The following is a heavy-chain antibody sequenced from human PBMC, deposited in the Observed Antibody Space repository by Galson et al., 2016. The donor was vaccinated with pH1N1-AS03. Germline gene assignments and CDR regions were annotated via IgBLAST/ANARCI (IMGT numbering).Heavy chain of an antibody. D-gene: IGHD2-15*01. Sequence: QSGAEVTKPGASVKVSCKASGYTFTTYYIHWVRQAPGQGLEWVGIMNPSDGHTKYAQNFQGRVTLTRDTSTTTVYLELSSLRFEDTAFYFCARARYGCLGGNCFDYHFDFWGQGTLLTVSA. CDR1: GYTFTTYY. CDR2: MNPSDGHT. V-gene: IGHV1-46*01. CDR3: ARARYGCLGGNCFDYHFDF. J-gene: IGHJ4*02.